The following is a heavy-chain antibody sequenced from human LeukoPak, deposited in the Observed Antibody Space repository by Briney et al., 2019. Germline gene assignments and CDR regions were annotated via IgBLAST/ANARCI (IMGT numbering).Heavy chain of an antibody. CDR2: IYYSGST. Sequence: PSETLSLTCTVSGGSISRYYWSWIRQPPGKGLEWIGYIYYSGSTNYNPSLKSRVTVSVDTSKNQFSLKLSSVTAADTAVYYCARENDVTGNALDVWGQGTTVTVSS. CDR3: ARENDVTGNALDV. D-gene: IGHD2-2*01. V-gene: IGHV4-59*01. CDR1: GGSISRYY. J-gene: IGHJ6*02.